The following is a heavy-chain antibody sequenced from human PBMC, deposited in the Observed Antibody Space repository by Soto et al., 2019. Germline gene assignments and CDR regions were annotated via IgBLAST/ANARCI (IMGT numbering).Heavy chain of an antibody. CDR3: AKGPPDYTSGTGPGNWFDP. V-gene: IGHV1-2*02. Sequence: QVRLVQSGADMKKPGASVKVSCKASGYTFRGYYMHWVRQAPGQGFEWMGWINPNSGGTNYAPKFQGRVTMTRDTSINTAYMELSRLTSHDTAVYYCAKGPPDYTSGTGPGNWFDPWGQGTLVTVSS. CDR1: GYTFRGYY. D-gene: IGHD3-10*01. CDR2: INPNSGGT. J-gene: IGHJ5*02.